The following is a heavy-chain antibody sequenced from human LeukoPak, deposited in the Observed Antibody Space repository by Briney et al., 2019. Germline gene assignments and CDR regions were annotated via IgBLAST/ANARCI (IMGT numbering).Heavy chain of an antibody. D-gene: IGHD5-24*01. CDR1: GGFLSSYY. V-gene: IGHV4-4*09. Sequence: PSETLSLTCSVSGGFLSSYYWSWIRQPPGKALEWIGYIYTSGSTNYNPCLKRRVPIPVDRSKYQFSLRLNSVTDADTAVYYSANGRDGYNGHWGQGTLVTVSS. CDR3: ANGRDGYNGH. J-gene: IGHJ4*02. CDR2: IYTSGST.